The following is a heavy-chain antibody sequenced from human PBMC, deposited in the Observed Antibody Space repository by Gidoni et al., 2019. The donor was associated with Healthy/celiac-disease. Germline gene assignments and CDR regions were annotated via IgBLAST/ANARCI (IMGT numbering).Heavy chain of an antibody. Sequence: QMPGKGLEWMGIIYPGDSDTRYSPSFQGQVTISADKSISTAYLQWSSLKAADTAMYYCARGGYCSSTSCYTEYAFDIWGQGTMVTVSS. V-gene: IGHV5-51*01. D-gene: IGHD2-2*02. CDR3: ARGGYCSSTSCYTEYAFDI. J-gene: IGHJ3*02. CDR2: IYPGDSDT.